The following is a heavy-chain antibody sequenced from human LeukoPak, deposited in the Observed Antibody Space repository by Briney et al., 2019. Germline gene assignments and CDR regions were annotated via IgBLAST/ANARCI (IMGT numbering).Heavy chain of an antibody. CDR3: ARTYYYDSSGYYTGGMDV. Sequence: SETLSLTCAVYGGSFSGYYWSWIRQPPGKGLEWIGEINHSGSTNYNPSLKSRVTISVDTPKNQFSLKLSSVTAADTAVYYCARTYYYDSSGYYTGGMDVWGQGTTVTVSS. CDR1: GGSFSGYY. J-gene: IGHJ6*02. V-gene: IGHV4-34*01. D-gene: IGHD3-22*01. CDR2: INHSGST.